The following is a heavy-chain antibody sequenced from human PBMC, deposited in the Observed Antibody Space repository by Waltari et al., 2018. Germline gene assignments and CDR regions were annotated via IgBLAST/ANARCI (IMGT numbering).Heavy chain of an antibody. D-gene: IGHD6-19*01. CDR2: IRREPYNYAT. V-gene: IGHV3-73*01. CDR3: SGGEVTGTDF. CDR1: GFSFSGSS. J-gene: IGHJ4*02. Sequence: EVQVVESGVGLVQPGGSLKLSCATSGFSFSGSSLHWVRQTSGKGLEWVGRIRREPYNYATAYSASVKGRFTISRDDSKNTAFLQMNSLMTEDTAVYYCSGGEVTGTDFWGQGTLVTVSS.